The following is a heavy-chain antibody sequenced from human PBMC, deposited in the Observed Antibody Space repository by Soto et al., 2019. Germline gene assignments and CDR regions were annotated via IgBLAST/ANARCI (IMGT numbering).Heavy chain of an antibody. CDR2: ISSSSSYI. V-gene: IGHV3-21*01. D-gene: IGHD6-13*01. Sequence: GGSLRLSCAASGFTFSSYSMNWVRQAPGKGLEWVSSISSSSSYIYYADSVKGRFTISRDNAKNSLYLQMNSLRAEDTAVYYCAGGISAAGTIGWFDPWGQGTLVTVSS. CDR3: AGGISAAGTIGWFDP. CDR1: GFTFSSYS. J-gene: IGHJ5*01.